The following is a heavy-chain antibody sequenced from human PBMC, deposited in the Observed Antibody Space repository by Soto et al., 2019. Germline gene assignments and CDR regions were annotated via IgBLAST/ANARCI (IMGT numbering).Heavy chain of an antibody. CDR2: IKNDGSNT. V-gene: IGHV3-33*08. D-gene: IGHD6-13*01. CDR3: ARVVAAAGFDY. CDR1: GFTFSSYW. J-gene: IGHJ4*02. Sequence: GGSLRLSCAASGFTFSSYWMHWVRQAPGKGLEWVSVIKNDGSNTNYADSVKGRFTISRDNSKNTLYLQMNSLRAEDTAVYYCARVVAAAGFDYWGQGTLVTVSS.